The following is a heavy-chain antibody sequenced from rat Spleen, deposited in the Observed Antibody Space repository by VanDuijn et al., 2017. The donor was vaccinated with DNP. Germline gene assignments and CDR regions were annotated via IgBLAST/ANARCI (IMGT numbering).Heavy chain of an antibody. Sequence: EVQLVESGGGLLQPGGSMKLSCAASGFTFNNYWMAWIRQAPGKGLEWVASISSSGDRTYYPNSVNGRFTVSRDSAENILYLQMNSLRSEDTATYYCVRDPYYGYFDYWGQGVMVTVSS. V-gene: IGHV5-31*01. CDR2: ISSSGDRT. CDR1: GFTFNNYW. D-gene: IGHD1-6*01. CDR3: VRDPYYGYFDY. J-gene: IGHJ2*01.